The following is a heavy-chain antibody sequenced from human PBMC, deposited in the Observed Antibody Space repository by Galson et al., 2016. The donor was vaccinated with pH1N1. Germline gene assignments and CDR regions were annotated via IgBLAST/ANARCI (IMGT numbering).Heavy chain of an antibody. Sequence: SCKASGYTFTGYYMHWVRQAPGQGLEWMGWINPNSGGTNYAQEFQGRVTMTRDTSISTAYMELSRLRSDDTAIYYCAREADPGLYFDYWGQGTLVTVSS. CDR2: INPNSGGT. V-gene: IGHV1-2*02. CDR1: GYTFTGYY. D-gene: IGHD2-8*02. CDR3: AREADPGLYFDY. J-gene: IGHJ4*02.